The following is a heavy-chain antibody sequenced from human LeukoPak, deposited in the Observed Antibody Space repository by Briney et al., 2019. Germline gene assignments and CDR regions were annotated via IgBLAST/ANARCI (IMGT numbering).Heavy chain of an antibody. V-gene: IGHV3-23*01. CDR3: AKDGSSYCSGGSCYFFDY. J-gene: IGHJ4*02. Sequence: GGSLRLSCAASGFTFSSYAMSWVRQAPGKGLELVSAISGSCGSTYYADSAMGRLTISRDNYKNTLYLQMNSLRAEDTAVYYCAKDGSSYCSGGSCYFFDYWGQGTLVTVSS. CDR2: ISGSCGST. D-gene: IGHD2-15*01. CDR1: GFTFSSYA.